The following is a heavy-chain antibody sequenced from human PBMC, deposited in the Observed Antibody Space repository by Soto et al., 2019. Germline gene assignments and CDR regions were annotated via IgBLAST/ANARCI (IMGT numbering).Heavy chain of an antibody. V-gene: IGHV2-5*02. CDR2: ISWDDDK. J-gene: IGHJ4*02. Sequence: SGPTLVNPTQTLTLTCTFSGFSLSARGVGVGWMRQPPGKALEWLALISWDDDKRYSPSVKSRVTIGRDTSTRQVLLIPTDMDPGDSPKYYCVRNLGKTPPDYWGQGTLVTASS. CDR1: GFSLSARGVG. D-gene: IGHD1-26*01. CDR3: VRNLGKTPPDY.